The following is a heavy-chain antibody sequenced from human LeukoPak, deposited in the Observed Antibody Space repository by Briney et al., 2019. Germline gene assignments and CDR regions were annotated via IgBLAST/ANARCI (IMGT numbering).Heavy chain of an antibody. D-gene: IGHD3-10*01. V-gene: IGHV4-38-2*02. CDR3: AKVRGVAANYYFDY. Sequence: PSETLSLTCTVSGYSISSGYYWGWIRQPPGKGLEWIGSIYHSGSTYYNPSLKSRVTISVDTSKNQFSLKLSSVTAADTAVYYCAKVRGVAANYYFDYWGQGTLVTVSS. J-gene: IGHJ4*02. CDR1: GYSISSGYY. CDR2: IYHSGST.